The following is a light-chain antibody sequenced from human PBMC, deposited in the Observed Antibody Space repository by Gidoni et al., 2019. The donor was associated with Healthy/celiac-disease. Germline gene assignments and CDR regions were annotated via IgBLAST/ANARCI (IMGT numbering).Light chain of an antibody. CDR2: GAS. CDR3: QQYGSSPHT. CDR1: QSVSSSY. Sequence: ETALTQSPGTLSLSPGERATLSCRASQSVSSSYLAWYQQKPGQAPRLLIYGASSRATGIPDRFSSSGSGTDFTLTISRLEPEDFAVYYCQQYGSSPHTFGPGTKVDIK. J-gene: IGKJ3*01. V-gene: IGKV3-20*01.